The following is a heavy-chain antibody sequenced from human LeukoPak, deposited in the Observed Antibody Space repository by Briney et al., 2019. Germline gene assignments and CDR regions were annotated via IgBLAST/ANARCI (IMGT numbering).Heavy chain of an antibody. CDR2: ISGSGVDT. CDR3: ARSGVVVAALERGVANWFDP. CDR1: GFTLNSYA. D-gene: IGHD2-15*01. J-gene: IGHJ5*02. Sequence: GGSLRLSCAASGFTLNSYAMSWVRQAPGKGLEWVSTISGSGVDTYFADSVKGRFTISRDISRDTLFLQMNSLRAEDTAVHYCARSGVVVAALERGVANWFDPWGQGTLVTVSS. V-gene: IGHV3-23*01.